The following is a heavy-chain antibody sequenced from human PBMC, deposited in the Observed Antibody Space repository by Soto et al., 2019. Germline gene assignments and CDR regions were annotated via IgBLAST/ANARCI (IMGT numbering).Heavy chain of an antibody. J-gene: IGHJ5*02. V-gene: IGHV1-18*01. CDR1: GYTFTSYG. Sequence: QVQLVQSGAEVKKPGASVKVSCKASGYTFTSYGISWVRQAPGQGLEWMGWISAYNGNTNYAQKLQGRVNMTTDTSTSTAYMELRSLRSDDTAVYYCARDRVVTPLGRGRGYWFDPWGQGTLVTVSS. D-gene: IGHD2-21*02. CDR2: ISAYNGNT. CDR3: ARDRVVTPLGRGRGYWFDP.